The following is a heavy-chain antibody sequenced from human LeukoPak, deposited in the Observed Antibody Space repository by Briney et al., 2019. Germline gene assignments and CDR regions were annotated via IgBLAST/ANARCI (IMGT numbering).Heavy chain of an antibody. CDR2: ISSSGDTI. Sequence: QTGGSLRLSCAASGFTFSDYYMSWIRQAPGKGLEWVSFISSSGDTIYYADSVRGRFTISRDNAKNSLYLQMNSLRAEDTAAYYCAAVHSSSNWGQGTLVTVSS. V-gene: IGHV3-11*01. J-gene: IGHJ4*02. CDR3: AAVHSSSN. CDR1: GFTFSDYY. D-gene: IGHD6-13*01.